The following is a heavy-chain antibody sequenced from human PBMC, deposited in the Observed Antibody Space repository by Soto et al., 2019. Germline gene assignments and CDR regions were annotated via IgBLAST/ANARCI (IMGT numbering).Heavy chain of an antibody. V-gene: IGHV4-59*01. CDR2: IYYSGST. Sequence: ETLSLTCIISGGSISSYYWSWIRQPPGKGLEWIGNIYYSGSTNYNPSRKSRVTISVDTSKNQFSLKLSSVTAADTAVYYCARVGGYYGDYPNFDYWGQGALVTVS. CDR3: ARVGGYYGDYPNFDY. J-gene: IGHJ4*02. CDR1: GGSISSYY. D-gene: IGHD4-17*01.